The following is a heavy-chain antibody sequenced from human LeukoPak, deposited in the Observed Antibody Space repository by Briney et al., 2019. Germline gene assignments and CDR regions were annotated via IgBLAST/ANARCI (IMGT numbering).Heavy chain of an antibody. V-gene: IGHV3-30*03. CDR3: TTKVIRGNSGDDYDD. CDR1: GVTFSNYG. J-gene: IGHJ4*02. D-gene: IGHD5-12*01. Sequence: GGCLRLPCAASGVTFSNYGMHWVRQAPGKGLEWVALISSNGNDKLYGDSVKGRFTISRDDSKSTLYLQMNSLRVEDTAVYYCTTKVIRGNSGDDYDDWGQGTLVTVSS. CDR2: ISSNGNDK.